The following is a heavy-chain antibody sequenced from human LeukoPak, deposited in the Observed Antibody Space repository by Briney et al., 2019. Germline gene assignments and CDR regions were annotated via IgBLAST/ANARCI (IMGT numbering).Heavy chain of an antibody. J-gene: IGHJ4*02. CDR1: GFTFSNAW. V-gene: IGHV3-15*01. CDR2: IKSKTDGGTT. D-gene: IGHD1-20*01. Sequence: GGSLRLSRAASGFTFSNAWMSWVRQAPGKGLEWVGRIKSKTDGGTTDYAAPVKGRFTISRDDSKNTLYLQMNSLKTEDTAVYYCTTGPVTRSSYNWKNDYWGQGTLVTVSS. CDR3: TTGPVTRSSYNWKNDY.